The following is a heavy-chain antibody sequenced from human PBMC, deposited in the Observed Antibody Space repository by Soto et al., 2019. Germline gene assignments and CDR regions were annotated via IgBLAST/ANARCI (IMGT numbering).Heavy chain of an antibody. CDR1: GFTFSSYA. D-gene: IGHD3-10*01. CDR3: VRGSKDSYPGSRIFDF. J-gene: IGHJ4*02. Sequence: EVQLLESGGGLVQPGGSLRLSCAASGFTFSSYAMSWVRQAPGKGLEWVSAISGSGGDAKYADSVRGRFAISRDNSKNTLYLQMRALRAEDSAIYFCVRGSKDSYPGSRIFDFWGRGTLVTVSS. CDR2: ISGSGGDA. V-gene: IGHV3-23*01.